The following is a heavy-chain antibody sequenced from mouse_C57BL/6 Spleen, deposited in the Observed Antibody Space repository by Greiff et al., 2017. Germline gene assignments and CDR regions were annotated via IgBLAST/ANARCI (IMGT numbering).Heavy chain of an antibody. D-gene: IGHD1-1*01. Sequence: EVKLQQSGAELVKPGASVKLSCTASGFNIKDYYMHWVKQRTEQGLEWIGRIYPEDGDTKYAQKFQGKATITSDTSANTAYMQLSSRTSEDTAVYYCSYYGISYWYVDVWGTGTTVTVSS. J-gene: IGHJ1*03. V-gene: IGHV14-2*01. CDR1: GFNIKDYY. CDR3: SYYGISYWYVDV. CDR2: IYPEDGDT.